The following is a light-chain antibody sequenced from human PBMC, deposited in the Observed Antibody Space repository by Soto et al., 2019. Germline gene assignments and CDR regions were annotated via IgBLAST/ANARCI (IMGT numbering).Light chain of an antibody. CDR1: KSDIGVYDF. CDR3: TSYAGRNTYV. J-gene: IGLJ1*01. V-gene: IGLV2-8*01. CDR2: EVV. Sequence: QSVLTQPPSASGSPGQSVTISCTGTKSDIGVYDFVSWYQHHPGKAPRLIIYEVVQRPSGVPDRFSGSKSGNTASLTVSGLQAEDEADYFCTSYAGRNTYVFGSGTKLTVL.